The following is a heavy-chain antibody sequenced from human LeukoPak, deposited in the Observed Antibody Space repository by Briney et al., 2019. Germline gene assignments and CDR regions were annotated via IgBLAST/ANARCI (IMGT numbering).Heavy chain of an antibody. CDR3: ARHWSSSGGWFDP. V-gene: IGHV4-4*09. CDR2: IYTSGST. J-gene: IGHJ5*02. CDR1: GGSIGSYY. Sequence: SETLSLTCTVSGGSIGSYYWSWIRQPPGKGLEWIGYIYTSGSTNYNPSLKSRVTISVDTSKNQFSLKLSSVTAADTAVYYCARHWSSSGGWFDPWGQGTLVTVSS. D-gene: IGHD6-6*01.